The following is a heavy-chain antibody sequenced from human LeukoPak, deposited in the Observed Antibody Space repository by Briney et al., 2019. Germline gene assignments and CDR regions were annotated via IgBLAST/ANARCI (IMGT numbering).Heavy chain of an antibody. CDR2: IYPGDSDT. CDR3: ARRYYGGNSVSPMGY. V-gene: IGHV5-51*01. D-gene: IGHD4-23*01. CDR1: GYSFTSYW. Sequence: HGESLKISCRGSGYSFTSYWIGWVRQMPGKGLEWMGIIYPGDSDTRYSPSFQGQVTISADKSISTAYLQWSSLKASDTAMYYCARRYYGGNSVSPMGYWGQGTLVTVSS. J-gene: IGHJ4*02.